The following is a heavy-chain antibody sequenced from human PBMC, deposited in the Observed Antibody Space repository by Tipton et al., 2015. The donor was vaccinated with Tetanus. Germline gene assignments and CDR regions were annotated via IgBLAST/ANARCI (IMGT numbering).Heavy chain of an antibody. D-gene: IGHD3-3*01. CDR3: ARVHRVGRPLEWGY. V-gene: IGHV1-8*01. J-gene: IGHJ4*02. CDR2: MNPNSGNT. Sequence: QMQLVQSGAEVKKPGASVKVSCKASGYTFTSYDINWVRQATGQGLEWMGWMNPNSGNTGYAQKFQGRVTMTRNTSISTVYMELSSLRSEDTAVYYCARVHRVGRPLEWGYWGQGTLVTVSS. CDR1: GYTFTSYD.